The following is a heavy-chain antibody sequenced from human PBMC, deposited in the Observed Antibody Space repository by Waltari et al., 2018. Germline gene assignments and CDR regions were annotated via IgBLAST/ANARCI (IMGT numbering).Heavy chain of an antibody. V-gene: IGHV4-59*01. D-gene: IGHD6-13*01. CDR3: ARDVVEAAAGTGGQLPGYFDY. J-gene: IGHJ4*02. CDR2: IYYSGST. Sequence: QVQLQESGPGLVKPSETLSLTCTVSGGSISSYYWSWIRQPPGKGLEWIGYIYYSGSTNSNPSLKSRVTISVDTSKNQFSLKLSSVTAADTAVYYCARDVVEAAAGTGGQLPGYFDYWGQGTLVTVSS. CDR1: GGSISSYY.